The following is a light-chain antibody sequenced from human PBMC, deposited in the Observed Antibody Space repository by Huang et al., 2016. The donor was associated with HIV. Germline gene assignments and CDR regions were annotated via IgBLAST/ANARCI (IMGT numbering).Light chain of an antibody. CDR2: TAS. CDR1: QNITKS. J-gene: IGKJ1*01. Sequence: DIQMTQSPPSLSASVGDMVTFTCRANQNITKSLNWYQQKPGKAPKLLIYTASTLESGVPSRFSGGGSGSRFTLNIGNLQPEDFATYYCQQSFSVPRTFG. CDR3: QQSFSVPRT. V-gene: IGKV1-39*01.